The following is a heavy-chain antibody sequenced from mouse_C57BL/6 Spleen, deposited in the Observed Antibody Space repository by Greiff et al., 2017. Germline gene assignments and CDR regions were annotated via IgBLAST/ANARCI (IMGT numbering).Heavy chain of an antibody. V-gene: IGHV8-8*01. J-gene: IGHJ3*01. D-gene: IGHD2-13*01. CDR2: IWWDDDK. CDR1: GFSLSTVGMG. CDR3: ARMGEAWFAY. Sequence: QVTLKVSGPGILQPSQTLSLTCSFSGFSLSTVGMGVGWIRQPSGKGLEWLAHIWWDDDKYYNPALKSRLTISKDTSKNQVFLNIANVDTADTATYYCARMGEAWFAYWGQGTLVTVSA.